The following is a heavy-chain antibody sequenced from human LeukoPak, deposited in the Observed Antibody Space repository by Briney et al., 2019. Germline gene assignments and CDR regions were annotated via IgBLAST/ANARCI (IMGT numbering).Heavy chain of an antibody. CDR3: ATLTGTTYPYYFDF. Sequence: SETLSLTCTVSGASIRHYYWSWIRQPPGKGLEWIGNLYHSGSPNYNPSLKSRVTISIDAAKNQFSLRLRSVTAADTAVYYCATLTGTTYPYYFDFWGQATLVTVSS. CDR1: GASIRHYY. V-gene: IGHV4-59*01. J-gene: IGHJ4*02. D-gene: IGHD1-20*01. CDR2: LYHSGSP.